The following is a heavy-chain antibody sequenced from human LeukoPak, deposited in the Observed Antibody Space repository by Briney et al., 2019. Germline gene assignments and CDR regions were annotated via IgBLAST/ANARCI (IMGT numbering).Heavy chain of an antibody. D-gene: IGHD4-23*01. CDR1: GFSFSSYG. V-gene: IGHV3-23*01. Sequence: GGTLRLSCEASGFSFSSYGMSWVRQAPGEGLEWVSGFSASDGSRYYADSVKGRFTISRDNSKNTLYLQMNSLRAEDTAVYYCAKNIGGFDYWGQGTLVTVSS. CDR2: FSASDGSR. J-gene: IGHJ4*02. CDR3: AKNIGGFDY.